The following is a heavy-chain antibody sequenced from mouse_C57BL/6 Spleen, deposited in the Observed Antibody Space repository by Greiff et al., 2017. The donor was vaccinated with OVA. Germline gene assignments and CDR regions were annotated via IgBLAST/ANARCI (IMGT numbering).Heavy chain of an antibody. Sequence: QVQLQQPGAELVRPGSSVKLSCKASGYTFTSYWMDWVKQRPGQGLEWIGNIYPSDSETHYNQKFKDKATLTVDKSSSTAYMQLSSLTSEDSAVYYCARCHYYGSGGYFDYWGQGTTLTVSS. CDR3: ARCHYYGSGGYFDY. CDR1: GYTFTSYW. CDR2: IYPSDSET. V-gene: IGHV1-61*01. D-gene: IGHD1-1*01. J-gene: IGHJ2*01.